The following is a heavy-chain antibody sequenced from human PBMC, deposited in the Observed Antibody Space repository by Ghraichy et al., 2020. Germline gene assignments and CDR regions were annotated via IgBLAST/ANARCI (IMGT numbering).Heavy chain of an antibody. D-gene: IGHD3-16*01. CDR2: ISGSGGSA. J-gene: IGHJ3*02. CDR3: ARDLSNSGLWGAFDI. CDR1: GFTFRSYG. Sequence: GGSLRLSCVASGFTFRSYGMTWVRQAPGKGLEWVSIISGSGGSAYYADSVKGRFTISRDSSKNTLYLQMNSLRAEDTAVYYCARDLSNSGLWGAFDIWGQGTMVTVSS. V-gene: IGHV3-23*01.